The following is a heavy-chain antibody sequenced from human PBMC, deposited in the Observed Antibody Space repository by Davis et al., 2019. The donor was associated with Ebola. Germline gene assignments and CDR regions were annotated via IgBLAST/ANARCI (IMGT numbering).Heavy chain of an antibody. D-gene: IGHD6-6*01. CDR3: ARDNRQLDYYYYGMDV. CDR1: GYTFTSYA. Sequence: AASVKVSCKASGYTFTSYAMHWVRQAPGQRLEWMGWISAYNGNTNYAQKLQGRVTMTTDTSTSTAYMELRSLRSDDTAVYYCARDNRQLDYYYYGMDVWGQGTTVTVSS. CDR2: ISAYNGNT. J-gene: IGHJ6*02. V-gene: IGHV1-18*01.